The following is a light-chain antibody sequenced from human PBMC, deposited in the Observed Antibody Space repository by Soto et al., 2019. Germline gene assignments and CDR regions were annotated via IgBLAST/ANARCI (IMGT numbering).Light chain of an antibody. CDR2: WAS. CDR3: QQYYSTPRT. J-gene: IGKJ1*01. Sequence: DIVMTQSPDSLSVSLGERATINFKSSQTCLDSSNNKDYLTWYQQKAGQPPKLLIYWASTREFGVPDRFSGSGSGTEFTLTISSLQAEDVAVYYCQQYYSTPRTFGHGTKVDIK. V-gene: IGKV4-1*01. CDR1: QTCLDSSNNKDY.